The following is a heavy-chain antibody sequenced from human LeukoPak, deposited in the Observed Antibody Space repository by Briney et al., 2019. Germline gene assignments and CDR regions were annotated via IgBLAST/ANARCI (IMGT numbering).Heavy chain of an antibody. V-gene: IGHV4-31*03. D-gene: IGHD6-13*01. Sequence: SATLSLTCTVSGGSIISGGYYWSWTRQHPGKCLEWIGYIYYSGSTYYNPSLKSRVTISVDTSKNQFSLKLSSVTAADTAVYYCARVVIAAAGIDYWGQGTLVTVSS. CDR2: IYYSGST. J-gene: IGHJ4*02. CDR3: ARVVIAAAGIDY. CDR1: GGSIISGGYY.